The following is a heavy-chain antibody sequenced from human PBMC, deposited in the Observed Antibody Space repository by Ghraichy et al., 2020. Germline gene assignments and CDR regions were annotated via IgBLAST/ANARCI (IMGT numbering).Heavy chain of an antibody. CDR3: ARGPMVRGVGRGNFDY. V-gene: IGHV4-30-2*01. CDR1: GGSISSGGYS. J-gene: IGHJ4*02. D-gene: IGHD3-10*01. CDR2: IYHSGST. Sequence: SETLSLTCAVSGGSISSGGYSWSWIRQPPGKGLEWIGYIYHSGSTYYNPSLKSRVTISVDRSKNQFSLKLSSVTAADTAVYYCARGPMVRGVGRGNFDYWGQGTLVTVSS.